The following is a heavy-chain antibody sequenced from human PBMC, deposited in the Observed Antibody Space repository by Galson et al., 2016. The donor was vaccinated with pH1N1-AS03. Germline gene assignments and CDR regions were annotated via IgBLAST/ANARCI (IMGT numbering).Heavy chain of an antibody. D-gene: IGHD4-17*01. V-gene: IGHV2-5*01. CDR1: GFSLSTSGVG. CDR3: ARAYYGDFADWFDP. CDR2: IYWNDDI. J-gene: IGHJ5*02. Sequence: PALVKPTQTLTLTCTFSGFSLSTSGVGVGWIRQAPGKALEWLAIIYWNDDIRYSPSLRNRLTITKDTSKSQVVLTMTNMDPVDTATHFCARAYYGDFADWFDPWGQG.